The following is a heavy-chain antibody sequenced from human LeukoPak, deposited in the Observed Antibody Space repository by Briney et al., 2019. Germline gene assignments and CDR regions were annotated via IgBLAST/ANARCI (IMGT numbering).Heavy chain of an antibody. D-gene: IGHD5-18*01. V-gene: IGHV1-8*01. CDR3: AKTSGWSYGLPRV. CDR1: GYTFTSYD. Sequence: ASVKVSCKASGYTFTSYDINWVRQATGQGLEWMGWMNPNSGNTGYAQKFQGRVTMTRNTSISTAYMELNSLRAEDTAVYYCAKTSGWSYGLPRVWGQGTLVTVSS. CDR2: MNPNSGNT. J-gene: IGHJ4*02.